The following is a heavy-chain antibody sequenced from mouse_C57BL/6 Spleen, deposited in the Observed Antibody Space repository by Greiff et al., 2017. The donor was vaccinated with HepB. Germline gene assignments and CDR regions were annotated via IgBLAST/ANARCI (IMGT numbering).Heavy chain of an antibody. D-gene: IGHD1-1*01. J-gene: IGHJ2*01. CDR3: ARRDYGSSVD. Sequence: QVQLQQPGAELVMPGASVKLSCKASGYTFTSYWMHWVKQRPGQGLEWIGEIDPSDSYTNYNQKFKGKSTLTVDKSSSTAYMQLSSRTSEDSAVYYCARRDYGSSVDWGQGTTLTVSS. CDR1: GYTFTSYW. CDR2: IDPSDSYT. V-gene: IGHV1-69*01.